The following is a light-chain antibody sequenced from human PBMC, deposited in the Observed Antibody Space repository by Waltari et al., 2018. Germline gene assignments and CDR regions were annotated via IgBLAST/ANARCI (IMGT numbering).Light chain of an antibody. CDR3: QQANSFPIT. CDR1: QGISSW. CDR2: AAS. V-gene: IGKV1D-12*01. J-gene: IGKJ5*01. Sequence: DIQMTQSPSSVSASVGDRVPITCRASQGISSWLVWYQQKPGKAPKLLIYAASNLQSGVPSRFSGSGSGTEFTLTISSLQPEDFATYYCQQANSFPITFGQGTRLEIK.